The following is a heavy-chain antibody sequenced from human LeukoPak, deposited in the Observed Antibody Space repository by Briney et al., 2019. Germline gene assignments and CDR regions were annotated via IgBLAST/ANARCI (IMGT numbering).Heavy chain of an antibody. V-gene: IGHV1-69*13. Sequence: GASVKVSCKASGGTFSSYAISWVRQAPGQGLEWMGRIIPIFGTANYAQKFQGRVTITADESTSTAYMELSSLRSEDTAVYYCARGSEIQLWSSNYYYYYYMDVWGKGTTVTVSS. J-gene: IGHJ6*03. CDR2: IIPIFGTA. D-gene: IGHD5-18*01. CDR1: GGTFSSYA. CDR3: ARGSEIQLWSSNYYYYYYMDV.